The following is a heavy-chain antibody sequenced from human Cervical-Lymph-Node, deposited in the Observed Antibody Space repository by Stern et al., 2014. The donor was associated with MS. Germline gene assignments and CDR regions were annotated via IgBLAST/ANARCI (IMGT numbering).Heavy chain of an antibody. CDR3: VRDGLTGSDY. J-gene: IGHJ4*02. CDR1: GVSVTSSSYY. CDR2: VHYSGKT. V-gene: IGHV4-61*03. Sequence: QVQLQESGPGLLKPSETLSLTCSVSGVSVTSSSYYWSWVRQSPGKGLERIGHVHYSGKTSYNPSLKSRVSISVDTSKNHFSLRLDSVTAADTAVYYCVRDGLTGSDYWGQGTLVAVSS. D-gene: IGHD1-20*01.